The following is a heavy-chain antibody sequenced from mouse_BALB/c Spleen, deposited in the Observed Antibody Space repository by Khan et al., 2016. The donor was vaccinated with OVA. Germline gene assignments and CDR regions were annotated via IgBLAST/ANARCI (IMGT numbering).Heavy chain of an antibody. J-gene: IGHJ3*01. CDR1: GYSFTSYY. D-gene: IGHD2-2*01. Sequence: EVQLQQSGPELMKPGASVKISCKASGYSFTSYYIHWVMQSHGTSLEWIGYIDPFSGGTTYNQQFKGKATLNVDKSSSTAYTHHTNLTSEDAAVYYCTRHGYVAWFSYWGQGTLVTVSA. CDR2: IDPFSGGT. V-gene: IGHV1S135*01. CDR3: TRHGYVAWFSY.